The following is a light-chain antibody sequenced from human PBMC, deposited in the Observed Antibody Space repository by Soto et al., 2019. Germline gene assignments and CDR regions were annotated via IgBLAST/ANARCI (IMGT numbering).Light chain of an antibody. V-gene: IGKV2D-29*01. CDR3: MQSTQFPNT. Sequence: DIVMTQTPLSLSVTPGQPASISCKSSESLLQSDRKTHLYWYLQRPGQPPQLLIYEVIKRFSGVPHRFSGSGSGTDFTLKISRVEAEDVGVYYCMQSTQFPNTFGQGTRLEIK. CDR1: ESLLQSDRKTH. CDR2: EVI. J-gene: IGKJ5*01.